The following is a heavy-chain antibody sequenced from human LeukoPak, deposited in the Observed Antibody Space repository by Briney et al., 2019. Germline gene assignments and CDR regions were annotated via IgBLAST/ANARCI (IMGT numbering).Heavy chain of an antibody. CDR3: ARDWGYSGYDYSNNWFDP. CDR1: GGSISSSSYH. J-gene: IGHJ5*02. CDR2: IYYSGST. D-gene: IGHD5-12*01. Sequence: KPSETLSLTCTVSGGSISSSSYHWGWIRQPPGKGLEWIGSIYYSGSTYYNPSLKSRVTISVDTSKNQFSLKLSSVTAADTAVYYCARDWGYSGYDYSNNWFDPWGQGTLVTVSS. V-gene: IGHV4-39*07.